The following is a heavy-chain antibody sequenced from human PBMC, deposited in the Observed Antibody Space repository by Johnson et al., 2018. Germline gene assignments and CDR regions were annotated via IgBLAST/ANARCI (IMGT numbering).Heavy chain of an antibody. CDR1: GFTFSSYA. CDR2: ISGSGGRT. V-gene: IGHV3-23*04. D-gene: IGHD2-21*02. Sequence: VQLVESVGGLVQPGGSLRLSCAASGFTFSSYAMTWVRQAPGKGLEWVSGISGSGGRTYYADSVKGRFTISRDNFKNTLYLQMNSLRAEDTAVYYCAKGHMVVVTDIQLDAFDIWGQGTMVTVSS. J-gene: IGHJ3*02. CDR3: AKGHMVVVTDIQLDAFDI.